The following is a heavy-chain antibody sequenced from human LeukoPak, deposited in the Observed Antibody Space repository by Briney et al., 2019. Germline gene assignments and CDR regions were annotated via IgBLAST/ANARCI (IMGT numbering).Heavy chain of an antibody. CDR2: ISWDSGSR. CDR3: KKDLRLGVHLDTFEF. CDR1: GFIFDDFA. Sequence: QPGRSLRLSCAASGFIFDDFAMHWVRQAPGKGLEWVSSISWDSGSRVYADSVKGGFTVSSDNAKNSLHLQMDSLTPDDTALYYCKKDLRLGVHLDTFEFWGQGTMVTVSS. D-gene: IGHD1-1*01. J-gene: IGHJ3*01. V-gene: IGHV3-9*01.